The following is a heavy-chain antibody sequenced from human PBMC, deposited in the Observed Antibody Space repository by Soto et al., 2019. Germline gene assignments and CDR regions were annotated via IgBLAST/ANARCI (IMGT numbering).Heavy chain of an antibody. Sequence: QVQLVQSGAEVKKPGASVKVSCTASGYTFTSYAMHWVRQAPGQRLEWMGWINAGNGNTKYSQKFQGRVTITRDTSASTAYIALSSLRSEDTAVYYCARDLGGWPDYWGQGTLVTVSS. CDR1: GYTFTSYA. J-gene: IGHJ4*02. CDR2: INAGNGNT. CDR3: ARDLGGWPDY. V-gene: IGHV1-3*01. D-gene: IGHD2-15*01.